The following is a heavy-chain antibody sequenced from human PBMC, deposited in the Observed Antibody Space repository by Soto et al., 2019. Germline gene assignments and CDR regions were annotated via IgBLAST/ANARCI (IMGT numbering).Heavy chain of an antibody. CDR1: GYTFTSYG. D-gene: IGHD1-1*01. CDR3: ASYQHWKRNYYYGMDV. CDR2: ISAYNGNT. V-gene: IGHV1-18*01. Sequence: QVQLVQSGAEVKKPGASVKVSCKASGYTFTSYGISWVRQAPGQGLEWMGWISAYNGNTNYAQKLQGRVTMTTDTSTSTAYMELRSLRADDTAVYYCASYQHWKRNYYYGMDVWGQGTTVTVSS. J-gene: IGHJ6*02.